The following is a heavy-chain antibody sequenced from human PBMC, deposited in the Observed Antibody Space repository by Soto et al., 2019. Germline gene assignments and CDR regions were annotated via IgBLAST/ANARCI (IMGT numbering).Heavy chain of an antibody. D-gene: IGHD6-19*01. CDR2: INPNSGGT. V-gene: IGHV1-2*02. CDR3: ARDQSPSSGWPGMDV. CDR1: GYTFTDYY. J-gene: IGHJ6*02. Sequence: QVQRVQSGAEVKKPGASVKVSCKASGYTFTDYYMHWVRQAPGQGLEWMGWINPNSGGTNYAQKFQGRVTMTRDTSISTAYMELNRLRSDDTAVYYCARDQSPSSGWPGMDVWGQGTTVTVSS.